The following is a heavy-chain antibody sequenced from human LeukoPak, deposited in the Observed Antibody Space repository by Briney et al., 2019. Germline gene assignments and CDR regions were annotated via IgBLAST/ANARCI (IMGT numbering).Heavy chain of an antibody. D-gene: IGHD3-3*01. CDR2: INPNSGGT. Sequence: GASVKVSCKASGYTFTGDYMHWVGQAPGQGGEGRGWINPNSGGTKNVQRFQGRVTITRDTAISTAYIELSRLRSDDTAVYYCAREHRFVVIIWGQGTLVTVSS. CDR1: GYTFTGDY. CDR3: AREHRFVVII. V-gene: IGHV1-2*02. J-gene: IGHJ4*02.